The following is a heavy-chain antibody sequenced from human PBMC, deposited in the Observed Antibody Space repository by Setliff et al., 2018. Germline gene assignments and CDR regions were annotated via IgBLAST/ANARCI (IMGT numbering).Heavy chain of an antibody. V-gene: IGHV3-74*01. CDR1: GFTFSSHW. Sequence: GGSLRLSCAAAGFTFSSHWMHWVRQAPGKRLMWVSRINNDGSSTTYADSVKGRFTISRDNSKNTLYLQMNSLRDEDTAVYFCAKFRFAPVDPKGIDPWGQGTLVTVSS. D-gene: IGHD6-19*01. J-gene: IGHJ5*02. CDR2: INNDGSST. CDR3: AKFRFAPVDPKGIDP.